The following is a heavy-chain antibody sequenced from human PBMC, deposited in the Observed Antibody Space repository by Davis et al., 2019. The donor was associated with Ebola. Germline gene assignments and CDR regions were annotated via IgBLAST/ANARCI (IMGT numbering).Heavy chain of an antibody. V-gene: IGHV3-30*02. CDR1: GFIFSSFG. J-gene: IGHJ5*02. Sequence: GESLKISCAAFGFIFSSFGMHWVRQAPGKGLEWVAFIAYDESNKYYADSVEGRFTISRDNSRNTVYLQMNSLRPEDTAMYFCAKAHIVGTEGWFDPWGQGTLVTVSS. CDR2: IAYDESNK. CDR3: AKAHIVGTEGWFDP. D-gene: IGHD1-1*01.